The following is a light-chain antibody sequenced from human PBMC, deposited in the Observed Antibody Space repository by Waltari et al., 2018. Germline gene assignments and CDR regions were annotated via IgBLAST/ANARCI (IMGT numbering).Light chain of an antibody. J-gene: IGLJ2*01. CDR3: CSYAGRSSMI. Sequence: QSALTQPASVSGSPGQSITISCTGGTSDIGKYNLVSWYMQNPGKAPKVIIYGVTKRPPGISDRFSGSKSGNTASLTISGRQVEDEADYYCCSYAGRSSMIFGGGTKVTVV. CDR1: TSDIGKYNL. CDR2: GVT. V-gene: IGLV2-23*02.